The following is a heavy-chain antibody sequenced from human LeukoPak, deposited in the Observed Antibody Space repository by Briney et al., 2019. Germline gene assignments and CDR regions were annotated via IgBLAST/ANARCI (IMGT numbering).Heavy chain of an antibody. CDR3: AKDRLGSSWSLGD. Sequence: GGSLRLSCAASGFTFNNYGIHLVRQAPGKGLEWVAVISFDGSNKYYADSVKGRFTISRDNSKTTVYLQMNSLRAEDTAVYYCAKDRLGSSWSLGDWGQGTLVTVSS. CDR2: ISFDGSNK. CDR1: GFTFNNYG. D-gene: IGHD6-6*01. J-gene: IGHJ4*02. V-gene: IGHV3-30*18.